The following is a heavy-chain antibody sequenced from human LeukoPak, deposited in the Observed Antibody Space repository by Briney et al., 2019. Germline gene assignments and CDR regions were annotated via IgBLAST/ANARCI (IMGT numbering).Heavy chain of an antibody. D-gene: IGHD2-15*01. CDR3: ARGREVVVAARNWFDP. CDR1: GFTFSDYY. CDR2: ISSSGSTI. V-gene: IGHV3-11*01. J-gene: IGHJ5*02. Sequence: GSLRLSCAASGFTFSDYYMSWIRQAPGKGLEWVSYISSSGSTIYYADSVKGRFTISRDNAKNSLYLQMNSLRAEDTAVYYCARGREVVVAARNWFDPWGQGTLVTVSS.